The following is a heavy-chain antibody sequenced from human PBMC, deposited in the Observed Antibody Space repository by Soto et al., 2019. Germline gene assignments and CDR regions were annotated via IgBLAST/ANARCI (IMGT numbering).Heavy chain of an antibody. CDR2: LYSGGNT. CDR3: ALRRVAYADF. D-gene: IGHD2-2*01. CDR1: EFTVTNNE. J-gene: IGHJ4*02. V-gene: IGHV3-53*01. Sequence: GGSLRLSCAASEFTVTNNEMSWVRQAPGKGLEWVSILYSGGNTYYADSVEGRFTISRDGSKNTLYLHMNSLRAEDTAVYYCALRRVAYADFWGQGTRVTVSS.